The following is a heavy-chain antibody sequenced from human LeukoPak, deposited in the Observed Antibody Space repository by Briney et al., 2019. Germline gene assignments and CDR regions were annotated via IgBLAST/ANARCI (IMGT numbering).Heavy chain of an antibody. J-gene: IGHJ4*02. V-gene: IGHV4-59*01. CDR3: ASHKGF. Sequence: SETLSLTCTVSGDFISTYYWSWIRQPPGKGLEWIGYISYTGSTIYNPSVKSRVTISVDTSKNQFSLNLSSVTAADTAVYYCASHKGFWGQGTLVTVSS. CDR2: ISYTGST. CDR1: GDFISTYY.